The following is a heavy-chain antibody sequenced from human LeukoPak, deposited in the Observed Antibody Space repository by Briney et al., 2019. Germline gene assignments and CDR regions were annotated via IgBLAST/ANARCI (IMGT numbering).Heavy chain of an antibody. V-gene: IGHV4-39*07. CDR2: IYYSGSS. J-gene: IGHJ6*03. Sequence: SETLSLTCTVSGGSISSSSYYWGWIRQPPGEGLEWIGGIYYSGSSYYNPSLKSRVTISVDTSKNQFSLKLSSVTAADTAVYYCAREITWHMDVWGKGTTVTVSS. D-gene: IGHD1-14*01. CDR3: AREITWHMDV. CDR1: GGSISSSSYY.